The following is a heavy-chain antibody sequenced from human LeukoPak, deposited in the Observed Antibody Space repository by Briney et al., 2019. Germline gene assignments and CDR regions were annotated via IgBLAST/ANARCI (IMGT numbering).Heavy chain of an antibody. D-gene: IGHD6-13*01. CDR2: IYTDGST. CDR3: TTYRQQLAFDT. J-gene: IGHJ4*02. CDR1: GASMSSYC. V-gene: IGHV4-4*07. Sequence: PSETLSLTCTVSGASMSSYCWSWIRQSAGKGLEWIGRIYTDGSTNYSPSLKSRVTMSVDTSKKQFSLKLNSVTAADTAVYYCTTYRQQLAFDTWGQGTLVTVSS.